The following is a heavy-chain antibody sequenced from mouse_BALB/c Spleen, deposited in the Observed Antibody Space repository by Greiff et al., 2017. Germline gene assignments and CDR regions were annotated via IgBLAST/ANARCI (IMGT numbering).Heavy chain of an antibody. D-gene: IGHD2-1*01. Sequence: EVKLMESGGGLVQPGGSRKLSCAASGFTFSSFGMHWVRQAPEKGLEWVAYISSGSSTIYYADTVKGRFTISRDNPKNTLFLQMTSLRSEDTAMYYCARWGGNLDDWGQGTTLTVSS. J-gene: IGHJ2*01. CDR1: GFTFSSFG. V-gene: IGHV5-17*02. CDR3: ARWGGNLDD. CDR2: ISSGSSTI.